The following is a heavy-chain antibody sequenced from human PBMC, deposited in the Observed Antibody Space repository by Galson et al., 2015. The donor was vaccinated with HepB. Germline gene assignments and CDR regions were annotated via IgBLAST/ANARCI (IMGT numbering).Heavy chain of an antibody. D-gene: IGHD3-10*01. CDR2: INPNSGGT. CDR1: GYTFTGYY. Sequence: SVKVSCKASGYTFTGYYMHWVRQAPGQGLEWMGWINPNSGGTNYAQKFQGWVTMTRDTSTSTAYMELSRLRSDDTAVYYCARSYGSGSYIDYWGQGTLVTVSS. CDR3: ARSYGSGSYIDY. V-gene: IGHV1-2*04. J-gene: IGHJ4*02.